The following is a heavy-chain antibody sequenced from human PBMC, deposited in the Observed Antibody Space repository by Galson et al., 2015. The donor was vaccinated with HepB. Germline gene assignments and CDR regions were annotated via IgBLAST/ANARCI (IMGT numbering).Heavy chain of an antibody. J-gene: IGHJ4*02. D-gene: IGHD1-26*01. V-gene: IGHV3-33*01. CDR3: ARDHLSSGSKEGGGLGFDY. CDR1: GFTFSSYG. Sequence: SLRLSCAASGFTFSSYGMHWVRQAPGKGLEWVAVIWYDGSNKYYADSVKGRFTISRDNSKNTLYLQMNSLRAEDTAVYYCARDHLSSGSKEGGGLGFDYWGQGTLVTVSS. CDR2: IWYDGSNK.